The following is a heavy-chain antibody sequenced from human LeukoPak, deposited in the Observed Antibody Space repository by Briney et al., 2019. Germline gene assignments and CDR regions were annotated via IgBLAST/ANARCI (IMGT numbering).Heavy chain of an antibody. J-gene: IGHJ4*02. D-gene: IGHD3-9*01. CDR3: ASGLRYFDLYY. V-gene: IGHV4-4*07. CDR2: IYTSGST. Sequence: TLSLTCTVSGGSISSYYWSWIRQPAGKGLEWIGRIYTSGSTNYNPSLKSRVTISVDTSKNQFSLKLSSVTAADTAVYYCASGLRYFDLYYWGQGTLVTVSS. CDR1: GGSISSYY.